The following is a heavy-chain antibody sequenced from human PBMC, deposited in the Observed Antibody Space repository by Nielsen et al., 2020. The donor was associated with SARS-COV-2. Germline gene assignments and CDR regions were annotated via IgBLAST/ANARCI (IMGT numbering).Heavy chain of an antibody. J-gene: IGHJ6*02. Sequence: WVRQAPGHGLEWMGMIMPIFGTPTYAQKFQGRVTITAQRSTSTAYMELSSLRSEDTAIYYCARADCIKGVCPTDYSYGMDVWGQGTTVTVSS. CDR2: IMPIFGTP. D-gene: IGHD2-8*01. CDR3: ARADCIKGVCPTDYSYGMDV. V-gene: IGHV1-69*06.